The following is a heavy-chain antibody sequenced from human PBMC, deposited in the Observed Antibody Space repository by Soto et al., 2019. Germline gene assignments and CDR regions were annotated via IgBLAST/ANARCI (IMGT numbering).Heavy chain of an antibody. CDR2: IYTGGST. CDR3: ARAYGGNPALFDP. J-gene: IGHJ5*02. CDR1: GFTVSSDY. Sequence: GGSLRLSCAAFGFTVSSDYMSWVRQAPGKGLEWVSVIYTGGSTYYADSVKGRFTFSRDNSKNTLYLQMNSLRAEDTAVYYCARAYGGNPALFDPWGQGTLVTVSS. V-gene: IGHV3-53*01. D-gene: IGHD4-17*01.